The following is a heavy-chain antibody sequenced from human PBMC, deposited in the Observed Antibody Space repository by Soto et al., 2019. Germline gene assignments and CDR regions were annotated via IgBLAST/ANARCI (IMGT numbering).Heavy chain of an antibody. J-gene: IGHJ4*02. V-gene: IGHV3-23*01. CDR3: ATCFLPPGSGSYFDS. CDR2: LGGGGDT. CDR1: GFTFGTYT. Sequence: PGGSLRLSCAASGFTFGTYTMNWVRQAPGKGLEWVSALGGGGDTHYAESVKGRFTISRDNSKSTLYLQMNSLRAEDTAVYYCATCFLPPGSGSYFDSWGQGTLVTVSS. D-gene: IGHD3-10*01.